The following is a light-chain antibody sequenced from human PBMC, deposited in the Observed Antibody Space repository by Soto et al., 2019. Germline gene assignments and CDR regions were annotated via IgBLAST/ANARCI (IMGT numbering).Light chain of an antibody. Sequence: EIVLTQSPGTLSLSPGERATLSCRASQSINSDYLAWYQQKPGQSPRPLMYGASSRATGIPDRFSGSGSGTDFTLTISRLEPEDFAVYYCQQYDSSPRTFGQGPKVEIK. CDR2: GAS. CDR1: QSINSDY. V-gene: IGKV3-20*01. J-gene: IGKJ1*01. CDR3: QQYDSSPRT.